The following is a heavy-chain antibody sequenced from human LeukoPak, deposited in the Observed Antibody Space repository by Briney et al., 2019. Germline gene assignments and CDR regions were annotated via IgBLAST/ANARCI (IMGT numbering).Heavy chain of an antibody. Sequence: PGGSLRLSCAASGFTFSSYGMHWVRQAPGKGLEWVAVIWYDGNNKYYADSVKGRFTISRDNSKNTLYLQMNSLRAEDTAVYYCAREGRRHCSSTSCYYNWFDPWGQGTLVTVSS. V-gene: IGHV3-33*08. J-gene: IGHJ5*02. CDR2: IWYDGNNK. CDR1: GFTFSSYG. D-gene: IGHD2-2*01. CDR3: AREGRRHCSSTSCYYNWFDP.